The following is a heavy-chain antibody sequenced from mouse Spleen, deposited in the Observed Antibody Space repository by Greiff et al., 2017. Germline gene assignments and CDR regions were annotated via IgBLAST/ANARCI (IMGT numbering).Heavy chain of an antibody. Sequence: EVQLQESGPGLVKPSQSLSLTCSVTGYSITSGYYWNWIRQFPGNKLEWMGYISYDGSNNYNPSLKNRISITRDTSKNQFFLKLNSVTTEDTATYYCAKGNPYYFDYWGQGTTLTVSS. V-gene: IGHV3-6*01. D-gene: IGHD2-1*01. CDR2: ISYDGSN. CDR3: AKGNPYYFDY. J-gene: IGHJ2*01. CDR1: GYSITSGYY.